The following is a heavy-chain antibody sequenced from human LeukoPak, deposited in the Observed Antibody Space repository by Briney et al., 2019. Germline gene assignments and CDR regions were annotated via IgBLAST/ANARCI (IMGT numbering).Heavy chain of an antibody. CDR2: ASEDGGTT. V-gene: IGHV3-23*01. CDR3: ARFWGSYPPDY. Sequence: GGSLILSCAASGFSFTSYAMTWVRQAPGKGLEWVSAASEDGGTTYYADSVKGRFAISRDNTKNTLYLQMNSLRAEDTAVYYCARFWGSYPPDYWGQGTLVTVSS. J-gene: IGHJ4*02. CDR1: GFSFTSYA. D-gene: IGHD3-16*01.